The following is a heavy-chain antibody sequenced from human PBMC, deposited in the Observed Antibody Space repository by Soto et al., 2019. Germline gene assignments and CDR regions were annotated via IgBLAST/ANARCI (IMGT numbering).Heavy chain of an antibody. D-gene: IGHD3-10*01. J-gene: IGHJ6*02. CDR3: ARENYGSGSYYNYPYYYYGMDV. Sequence: QVQLQESGPGLVKPSQTLSLTCTVSGGSISSGGYYWSWIRQHPGKGLEWIGYIYYSGSTYYNPSLKSRVTISVDTSKNQFSLKLSSVTAADTAVYYCARENYGSGSYYNYPYYYYGMDVWGQGTTVTVSS. CDR1: GGSISSGGYY. CDR2: IYYSGST. V-gene: IGHV4-31*03.